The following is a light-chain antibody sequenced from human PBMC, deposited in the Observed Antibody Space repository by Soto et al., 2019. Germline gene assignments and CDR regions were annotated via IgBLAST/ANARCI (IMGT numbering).Light chain of an antibody. J-gene: IGKJ2*01. Sequence: EIVLTQSPGTLSLSPGERATLSCRASQSISSSYLAWYQQKPGQAPRLLIYAASSRATGIPDRFSGSGSGTDFTLAIGRLEPGDVAVYYCQQYGSSSYTFGQGTQLEIK. CDR1: QSISSSY. CDR2: AAS. V-gene: IGKV3-20*01. CDR3: QQYGSSSYT.